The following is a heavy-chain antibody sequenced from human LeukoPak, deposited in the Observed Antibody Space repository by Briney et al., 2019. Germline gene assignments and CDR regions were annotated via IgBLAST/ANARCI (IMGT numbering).Heavy chain of an antibody. V-gene: IGHV3-30*02. J-gene: IGHJ4*02. CDR1: GFTFSSYG. D-gene: IGHD3-16*02. CDR2: IRYDGSNK. Sequence: GGSLRLSCAASGFTFSSYGMHWVRQAPGKGLEWVAFIRYDGSNKYYADSVKGRFTISRDNSKNTLYLQMNSLRAEDTAVYYCARDFSDYVWGRYLDYWGQGTLVTVSS. CDR3: ARDFSDYVWGRYLDY.